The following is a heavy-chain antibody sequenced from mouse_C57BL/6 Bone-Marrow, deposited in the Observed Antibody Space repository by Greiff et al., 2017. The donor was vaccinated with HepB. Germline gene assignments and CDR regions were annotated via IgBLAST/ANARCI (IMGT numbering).Heavy chain of an antibody. CDR1: GFTFSSYA. CDR2: ISDGGSYT. V-gene: IGHV5-4*01. D-gene: IGHD5-1-1*01. Sequence: EVKLVESGGGLVKPGGSLKLSCAASGFTFSSYAMSWVRQTPEKRLEWVATISDGGSYTYYPDNVKGRITISRDNAKNNLYLQMSHLKSEDTAMYYCARDGKNNYVDWFAYWGQGTLVTVSA. J-gene: IGHJ3*01. CDR3: ARDGKNNYVDWFAY.